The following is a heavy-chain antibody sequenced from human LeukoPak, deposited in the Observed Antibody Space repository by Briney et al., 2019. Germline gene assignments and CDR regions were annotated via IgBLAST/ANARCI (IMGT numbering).Heavy chain of an antibody. CDR3: AKDNWGLDY. V-gene: IGHV3-33*06. J-gene: IGHJ4*02. CDR2: IWYDGSNK. D-gene: IGHD3-16*01. Sequence: GGSLRLSCAASGFTFSSYGMHWVRQAPGKGLEWVAVIWYDGSNKYYADSVKGRFTISRDNSKNTLYLQTNSLRAEDTALYYCAKDNWGLDYWGQGTLVTVSS. CDR1: GFTFSSYG.